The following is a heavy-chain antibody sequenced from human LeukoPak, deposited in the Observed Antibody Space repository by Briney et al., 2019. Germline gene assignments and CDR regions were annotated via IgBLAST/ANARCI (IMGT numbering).Heavy chain of an antibody. V-gene: IGHV3-48*01. J-gene: IGHJ6*03. D-gene: IGHD3-16*01. CDR2: ITSSSGTI. CDR3: ARWGVPIYYYYMDV. Sequence: GGSLRLSCVASGFTFSSYTMNWVRQAPGKGLEWVSRITSSSGTIYYADSVKGRFTISRDNAKNSLYLQMNSLRAEDTAVYYCARWGVPIYYYYMDVWGKGTTVTVSS. CDR1: GFTFSSYT.